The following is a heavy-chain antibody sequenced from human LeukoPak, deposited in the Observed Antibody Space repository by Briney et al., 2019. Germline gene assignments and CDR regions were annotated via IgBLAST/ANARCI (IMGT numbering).Heavy chain of an antibody. CDR2: ISGSGGST. D-gene: IGHD3-3*01. CDR3: ARRGSGYYAWAFDY. J-gene: IGHJ4*02. Sequence: GGSLRLSCAASGFTFSSYAMSWVRQAPGKGLEWVSAISGSGGSTYYADSVKGRFTISRDNSKNTLYLQMNSLRAEDTAVYYCARRGSGYYAWAFDYWGQGTLVTVSS. V-gene: IGHV3-23*01. CDR1: GFTFSSYA.